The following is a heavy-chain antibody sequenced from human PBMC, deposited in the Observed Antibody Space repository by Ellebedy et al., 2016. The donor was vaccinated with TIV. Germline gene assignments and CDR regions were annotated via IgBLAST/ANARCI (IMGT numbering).Heavy chain of an antibody. Sequence: LSLTCAASGFTFSDFHMHWVRQAPGGGLQWVALIWSDGSEKYFADSVRGRFTVSRDNSKNVMFLQMNSLRADDTAEYFCAREVLGGRGVMNFWGQGTTVIVSS. CDR2: IWSDGSEK. CDR3: AREVLGGRGVMNF. V-gene: IGHV3-33*01. CDR1: GFTFSDFH. D-gene: IGHD3-16*01. J-gene: IGHJ6*02.